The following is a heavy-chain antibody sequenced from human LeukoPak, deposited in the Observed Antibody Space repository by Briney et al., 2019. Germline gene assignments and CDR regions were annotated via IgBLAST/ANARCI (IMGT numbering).Heavy chain of an antibody. D-gene: IGHD3-10*01. Sequence: GASVKVSCKASGYTFTSYAMHWVRQAPGQRLEWMGWINAGNGNTKYSQKVQGRVTITRDTSASTAYMELSSLRSEDTAVYYCARDPYYYGSGSYYFDYWGQGTLVTVSS. J-gene: IGHJ4*02. CDR1: GYTFTSYA. V-gene: IGHV1-3*01. CDR2: INAGNGNT. CDR3: ARDPYYYGSGSYYFDY.